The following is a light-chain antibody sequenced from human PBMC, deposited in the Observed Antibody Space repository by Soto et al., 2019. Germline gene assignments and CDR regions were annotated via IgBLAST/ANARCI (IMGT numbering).Light chain of an antibody. CDR1: SSDVGGYNY. V-gene: IGLV2-11*01. CDR2: DVS. J-gene: IGLJ1*01. CDR3: CSYAGSYPPHV. Sequence: QSALTQPRSVSGSPGQSVTISCTGTSSDVGGYNYVSWYQQHPGKAPKLMIYDVSKRPSGVPDRFSGSKSGNTASLTISGLQAEDEADYYCCSYAGSYPPHVFGTGTKVTVL.